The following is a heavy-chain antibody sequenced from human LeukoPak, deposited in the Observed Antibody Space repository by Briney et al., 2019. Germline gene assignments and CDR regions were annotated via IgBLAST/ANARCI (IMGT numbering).Heavy chain of an antibody. CDR1: GGSISSFY. CDR2: LSYSDTT. CDR3: ARDKGLPQAFDI. V-gene: IGHV4-59*01. J-gene: IGHJ3*02. Sequence: SETLSLTCTVSGGSISSFYWSWSRQPPGKGLEYIGYLSYSDTTTYNPSLKSRVTISVDTSQNQFSLTLTSVTATDTAVYYCARDKGLPQAFDIWGQGPMVTVSS. D-gene: IGHD5/OR15-5a*01.